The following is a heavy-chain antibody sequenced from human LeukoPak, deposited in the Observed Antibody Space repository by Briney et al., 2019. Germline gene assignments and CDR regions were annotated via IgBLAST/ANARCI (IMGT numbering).Heavy chain of an antibody. V-gene: IGHV5-51*01. Sequence: GDPLNISCKGSGYSFTSYWIGWVRQMPGKGLEWMGIIYPGDSDTRYSPSFQGQVTISADKSISTAYLQWSSLKASDTAMYYCAGHKERWWTAFDIWGQGTMVTVSS. CDR2: IYPGDSDT. J-gene: IGHJ3*02. D-gene: IGHD2-15*01. CDR3: AGHKERWWTAFDI. CDR1: GYSFTSYW.